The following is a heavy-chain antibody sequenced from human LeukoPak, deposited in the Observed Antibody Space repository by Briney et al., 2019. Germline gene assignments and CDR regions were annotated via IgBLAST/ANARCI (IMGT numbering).Heavy chain of an antibody. J-gene: IGHJ3*02. CDR2: ISSSSSYI. D-gene: IGHD1-26*01. CDR1: GFTFSSYS. V-gene: IGHV3-21*01. Sequence: GGSLRLSCAASGFTFSSYSMNWVRQAPGKGLEWVSSISSSSSYIYYADSVKGRFTISRDNAKNSLYLQMNSLRAEDTAVYYCARGVGATTGDAFDIWGQGTMVTVSS. CDR3: ARGVGATTGDAFDI.